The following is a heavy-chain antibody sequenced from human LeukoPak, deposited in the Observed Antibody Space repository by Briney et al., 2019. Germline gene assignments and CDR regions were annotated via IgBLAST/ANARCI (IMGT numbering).Heavy chain of an antibody. CDR3: ARDGYSGYDWNYYYGMDV. Sequence: GGSLRLSCAASGFTFSAYWMNWVRQAPGKGLEWVANIKQDGREKYYVDSVKGRFTISRDNAKNSLYLQMNSLRAEDTAVYYCARDGYSGYDWNYYYGMDVWGQGTTVTVSS. J-gene: IGHJ6*02. CDR1: GFTFSAYW. CDR2: IKQDGREK. V-gene: IGHV3-7*01. D-gene: IGHD5-12*01.